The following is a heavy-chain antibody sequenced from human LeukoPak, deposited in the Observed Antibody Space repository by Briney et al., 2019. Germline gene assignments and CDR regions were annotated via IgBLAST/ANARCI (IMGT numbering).Heavy chain of an antibody. J-gene: IGHJ4*02. CDR3: ARGRRNYYVSGSYPDYFDS. V-gene: IGHV4-31*03. D-gene: IGHD3-10*01. Sequence: SQSPSPTRTVSAGSISSGGYYWSWIRHHPGKGLEWIGSIYYSGSTYYNPSLKSRVTISVDTSMNQFSLKLSSVTAADTAVYYCARGRRNYYVSGSYPDYFDSWGQGTLVTVSS. CDR1: AGSISSGGYY. CDR2: IYYSGST.